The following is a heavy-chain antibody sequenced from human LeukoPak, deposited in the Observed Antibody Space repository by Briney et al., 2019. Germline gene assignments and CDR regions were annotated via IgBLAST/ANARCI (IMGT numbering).Heavy chain of an antibody. Sequence: ASVKVSCKASEYTFTCYAMNWVRQAPGQGLEWMGWINTNTGNPTYAQGFTGRFVFSLDTSVSTAYLQISSLKAEDTAVYYCAREGEEGSLWWRLTTSKSYGMDVWGQGTTVTVSS. D-gene: IGHD2-21*02. J-gene: IGHJ6*02. CDR3: AREGEEGSLWWRLTTSKSYGMDV. CDR2: INTNTGNP. V-gene: IGHV7-4-1*02. CDR1: EYTFTCYA.